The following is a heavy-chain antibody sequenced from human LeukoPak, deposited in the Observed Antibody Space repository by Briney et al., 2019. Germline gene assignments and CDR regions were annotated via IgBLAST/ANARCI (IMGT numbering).Heavy chain of an antibody. D-gene: IGHD3-10*01. J-gene: IGHJ5*02. Sequence: ASVKVSCKASGFPFTRYDINWVRQTSAQGLEWMGWMNPNTGNTGYAQKFQGRVTMTRDTSTSTAYMELRDLRSEDTAVYYCVRDGEGVAISVNYWFDPWGQGTLVTVSP. V-gene: IGHV1-8*01. CDR3: VRDGEGVAISVNYWFDP. CDR2: MNPNTGNT. CDR1: GFPFTRYD.